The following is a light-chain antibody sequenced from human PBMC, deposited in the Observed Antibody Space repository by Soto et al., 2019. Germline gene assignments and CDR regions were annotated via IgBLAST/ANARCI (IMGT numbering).Light chain of an antibody. J-gene: IGKJ2*01. CDR3: MQALQTPMYT. V-gene: IGKV2-28*01. Sequence: DIVMTQSPLSLPVTPGEPASISCRSSQSLLHSNGYNYWDWYLQKPGQSPQLLIYLGSNRASGVPDRFSGSGSGTDFTLKISRVEAEDVGVYYCMQALQTPMYTFGQGNKLEIK. CDR2: LGS. CDR1: QSLLHSNGYNY.